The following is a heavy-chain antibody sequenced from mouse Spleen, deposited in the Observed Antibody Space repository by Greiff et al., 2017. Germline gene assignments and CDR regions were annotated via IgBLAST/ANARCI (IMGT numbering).Heavy chain of an antibody. CDR3: ARWGNYVDY. J-gene: IGHJ2*01. CDR2: ISYDGSN. Sequence: EVQVVESGPGLVKPSQSLSLTCSVTGYSITSGYYWNWIRQFPGNKLEWMGYISYDGSNNYNPSLKNRISITRDTSKNQFFLKLNSVTTEDTATYYCARWGNYVDYWGQGTTLTVSS. CDR1: GYSITSGYY. V-gene: IGHV3-6*01.